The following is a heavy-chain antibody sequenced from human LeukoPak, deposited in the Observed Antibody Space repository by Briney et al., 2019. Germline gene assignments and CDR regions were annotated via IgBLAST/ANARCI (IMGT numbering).Heavy chain of an antibody. CDR2: IYYNGNT. J-gene: IGHJ3*02. Sequence: PSGTLSLTCTVFGASISSSYWGWIRQPPGKRLEWIGYIYYNGNTNSNPSLKSRVTISADTSKNRFSLKLSSVTAADTAIYYCVRGNYDNRGYSNAFDIWGQGTMVTVSS. D-gene: IGHD3-22*01. CDR3: VRGNYDNRGYSNAFDI. V-gene: IGHV4-59*01. CDR1: GASISSSY.